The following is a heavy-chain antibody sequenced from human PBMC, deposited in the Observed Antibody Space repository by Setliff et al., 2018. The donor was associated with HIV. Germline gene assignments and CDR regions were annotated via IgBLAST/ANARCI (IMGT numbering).Heavy chain of an antibody. CDR2: IYHTGKT. J-gene: IGHJ4*02. Sequence: SSETLSLTCTVFGGSISSGGYYWSWIRHHPRKGLEWIGYIYHTGKTNYNPSLASRLVMSLDPSKNQFSLKLSSVTAADTAVYYCARTPEDYDQYFFDRWGQGTLVTVSS. CDR1: GGSISSGGYY. CDR3: ARTPEDYDQYFFDR. D-gene: IGHD3-22*01. V-gene: IGHV4-31*03.